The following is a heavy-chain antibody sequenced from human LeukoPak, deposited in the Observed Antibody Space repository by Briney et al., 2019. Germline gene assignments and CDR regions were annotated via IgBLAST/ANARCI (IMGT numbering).Heavy chain of an antibody. Sequence: PSETLSLTCTVSGGSISSYYWSWIRQPPGKGLEWIGYLYYSGSTNYNPSLKSRVTISVDTSKNQFSLKLSSVTAADTAVYYCARDGGVVVEAAPAVFDVWGQGKMVTVSS. CDR1: GGSISSYY. D-gene: IGHD2-15*01. CDR3: ARDGGVVVEAAPAVFDV. CDR2: LYYSGST. V-gene: IGHV4-59*01. J-gene: IGHJ3*01.